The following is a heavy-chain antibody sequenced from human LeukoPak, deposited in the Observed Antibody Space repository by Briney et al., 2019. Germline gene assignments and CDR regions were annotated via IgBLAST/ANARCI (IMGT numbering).Heavy chain of an antibody. D-gene: IGHD3-22*01. CDR2: INHSGST. Sequence: SETLSLTCAVYGGSFSGYYWSWIRQPPGKGLEWIGEINHSGSTNYNPSLKSRVTISVDTSKNQFSLKLSSVTAADTAVYYCARHPSHYDSSGYYPFYYYYMDVWGKGTTVTISS. CDR1: GGSFSGYY. J-gene: IGHJ6*03. CDR3: ARHPSHYDSSGYYPFYYYYMDV. V-gene: IGHV4-34*01.